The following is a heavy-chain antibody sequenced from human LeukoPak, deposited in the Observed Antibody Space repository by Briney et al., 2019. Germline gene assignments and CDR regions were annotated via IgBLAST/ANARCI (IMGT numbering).Heavy chain of an antibody. V-gene: IGHV4-59*08. Sequence: SETLSLTCTVSGGSIRSYYWSWIRQPPGKGLEWIGYIYYSGSTNYNPSLKSRLTISVDTSKNQFSLKLSSVTAADTAVYYCARQRDALYYFDSWGQGTLVTASS. CDR3: ARQRDALYYFDS. CDR2: IYYSGST. D-gene: IGHD5-24*01. CDR1: GGSIRSYY. J-gene: IGHJ4*02.